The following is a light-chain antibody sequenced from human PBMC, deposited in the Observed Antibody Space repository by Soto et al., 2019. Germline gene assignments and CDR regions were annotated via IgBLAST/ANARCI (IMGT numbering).Light chain of an antibody. CDR2: DVS. Sequence: QSALTQPASVSGSPGQSITMSCTGTSSDVGTYNYVSWYQQHPGKAPKLIIYDVSSRPSGVSNRFSGSKSGNTASLTISGLQAEDEADYYCSSYTSSSTLVFGGGTKLTVL. CDR3: SSYTSSSTLV. V-gene: IGLV2-14*01. CDR1: SSDVGTYNY. J-gene: IGLJ2*01.